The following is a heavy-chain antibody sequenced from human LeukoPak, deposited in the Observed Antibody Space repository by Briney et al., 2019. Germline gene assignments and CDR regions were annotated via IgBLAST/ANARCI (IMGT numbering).Heavy chain of an antibody. CDR1: GFTFNKCA. V-gene: IGHV3-23*01. D-gene: IGHD3-10*01. CDR2: IGASDGTT. J-gene: IGHJ6*02. CDR3: AKGSSSYGSGRYFGTDV. Sequence: GGSLRLSCAASGFTFNKCAMSWVRQAPGKGLAWVSTIGASDGTTYYADSVQGRFTISRDNSKNTLFLQMSSLRVEDTAVYYCAKGSSSYGSGRYFGTDVWGQGTTVIVSS.